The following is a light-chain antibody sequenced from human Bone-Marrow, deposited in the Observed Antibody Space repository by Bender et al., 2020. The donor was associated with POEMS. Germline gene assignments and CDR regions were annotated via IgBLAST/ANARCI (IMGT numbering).Light chain of an antibody. CDR2: DVS. V-gene: IGLV2-11*01. CDR1: SSDVGGYNY. CDR3: QSYDSSLNAL. J-gene: IGLJ2*01. Sequence: QSGLTQPRSVSGSPGQSVTISCTGTSSDVGGYNYVSWYQQHPGKAPKLMIYDVSKRPSGVPDRFSGSKSGNTASLTISGLQAEDEADYYCQSYDSSLNALFGGGTKVTVL.